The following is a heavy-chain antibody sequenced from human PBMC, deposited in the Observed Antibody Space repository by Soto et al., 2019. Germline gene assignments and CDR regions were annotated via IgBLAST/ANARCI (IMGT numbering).Heavy chain of an antibody. CDR1: GFTFSDHY. CDR3: ARATWTPAEYFQH. Sequence: GGSLRLSCAASGFTFSDHYMDWVRQAPGKGLEWVGRTRNKANSYTTEYAASVKGRFTISRDDSKNSLYLQMNSLKTEDTAVYYCARATWTPAEYFQHWGQGTLVTVSS. D-gene: IGHD1-1*01. CDR2: TRNKANSYTT. V-gene: IGHV3-72*01. J-gene: IGHJ1*01.